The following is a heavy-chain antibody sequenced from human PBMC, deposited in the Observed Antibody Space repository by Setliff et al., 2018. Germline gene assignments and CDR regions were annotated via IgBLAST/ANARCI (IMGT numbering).Heavy chain of an antibody. CDR2: VYPTGST. V-gene: IGHV4-61*02. CDR1: GDSITSGSDS. J-gene: IGHJ4*02. CDR3: RLWSHDYHNDY. D-gene: IGHD3-16*01. Sequence: PSETLSLTCTVSGDSITSGSDSWNWIRQPAGKGLQWIGRVYPTGSTNYDPDLRSRVTMSVDTSKNQFSLNLTSVTAADSAVYYCRLWSHDYHNDYWGQGTVVTVS.